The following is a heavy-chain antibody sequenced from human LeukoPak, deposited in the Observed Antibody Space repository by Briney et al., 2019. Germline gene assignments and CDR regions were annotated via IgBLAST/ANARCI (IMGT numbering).Heavy chain of an antibody. D-gene: IGHD5-24*01. J-gene: IGHJ3*02. CDR2: ISSSGSTI. Sequence: TGGSLRLSCAASGFTFSDYYMSWIRQAPGKGLEWVSYISSSGSTIYYADSVKGRFTISRDNAKNSLYLQMNSLRAEDTAVYYCARDLAAEMATIGDAFDIWGQGTTVTVSS. V-gene: IGHV3-11*01. CDR1: GFTFSDYY. CDR3: ARDLAAEMATIGDAFDI.